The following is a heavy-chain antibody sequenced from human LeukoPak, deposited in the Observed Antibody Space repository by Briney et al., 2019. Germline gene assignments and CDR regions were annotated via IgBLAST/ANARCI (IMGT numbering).Heavy chain of an antibody. D-gene: IGHD5-24*01. CDR3: APDWMGDVEMATIEP. V-gene: IGHV3-30*03. J-gene: IGHJ5*02. Sequence: PGGSLRLSCAPSGFTFSSYGMHWVRQAPGKGLEWVAVISYDGSNKYYADSVKGRFTISRDNSKNTPYLQMSSLRAEDRAVYYCAPDWMGDVEMATIEPWGQGTLGTVSS. CDR1: GFTFSSYG. CDR2: ISYDGSNK.